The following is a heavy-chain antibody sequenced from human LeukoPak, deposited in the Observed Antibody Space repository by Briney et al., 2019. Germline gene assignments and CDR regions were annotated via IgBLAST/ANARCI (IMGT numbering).Heavy chain of an antibody. J-gene: IGHJ4*02. V-gene: IGHV3-74*01. D-gene: IGHD3-16*01. CDR1: GFTFRSYW. Sequence: RSGGSLRLSCAASGFTFRSYWMSWVRQAPGKGLEWVSRINTDGSGTSYADSVKGRFTISRDNAKNTLYLQMNSLRAEDTAVYYCARSMGEGGQGTLVTVSS. CDR3: ARSMGE. CDR2: INTDGSGT.